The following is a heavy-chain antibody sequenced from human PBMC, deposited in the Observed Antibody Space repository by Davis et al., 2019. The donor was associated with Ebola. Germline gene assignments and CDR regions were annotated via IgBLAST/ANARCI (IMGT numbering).Heavy chain of an antibody. D-gene: IGHD2-2*01. J-gene: IGHJ4*02. Sequence: PGGSLRLSCAASGFTFSSYSMNWVRQAPGKGLEWVSSISSSSSYIYYADSVKGRFTISRDNAKNSLYLQMNSLRAEDTAVYYCARAARGYCSSTSCDPPPYWGQGTLVTVSS. CDR1: GFTFSSYS. CDR3: ARAARGYCSSTSCDPPPY. CDR2: ISSSSSYI. V-gene: IGHV3-21*01.